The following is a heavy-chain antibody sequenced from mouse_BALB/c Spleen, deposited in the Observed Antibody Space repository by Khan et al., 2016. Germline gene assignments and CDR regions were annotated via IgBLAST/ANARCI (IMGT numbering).Heavy chain of an antibody. V-gene: IGHV2-6-2*01. CDR3: ARHDGYYDAMDY. Sequence: VKLEESGPDLVAPSQSLSITCTVSGFSLTSYGVHWVRQPPGKGLEWLVVIWSDGSTTYNSALKSRLSISKDNSKSQVFLKMNSLQTDDTAMYYCARHDGYYDAMDYWGQGTSVTVSS. D-gene: IGHD2-3*01. CDR1: GFSLTSYG. CDR2: IWSDGST. J-gene: IGHJ4*01.